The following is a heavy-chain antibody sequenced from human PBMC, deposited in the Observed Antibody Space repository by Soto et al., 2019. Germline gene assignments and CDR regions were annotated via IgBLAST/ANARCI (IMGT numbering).Heavy chain of an antibody. CDR3: AKGGIRVDAVRMDS. D-gene: IGHD2-8*01. CDR1: GYTFTSFG. V-gene: IGHV1-18*04. CDR2: ISGYNGNT. J-gene: IGHJ5*01. Sequence: GASVKVSCKSSGYTFTSFGISWVRQAPGQGLEWMGWISGYNGNTNHAQKFQDRVTMTTDTSTTTAYMELRSLRSDDTAVYYCAKGGIRVDAVRMDSWGQGTSVTVSS.